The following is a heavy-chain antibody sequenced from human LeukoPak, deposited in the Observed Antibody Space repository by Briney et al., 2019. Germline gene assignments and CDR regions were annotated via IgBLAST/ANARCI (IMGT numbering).Heavy chain of an antibody. CDR2: ISGSGGHT. CDR1: GFTFSSYA. Sequence: GGSLRLSCAPSGFTFSSYAMSGVRQAPGKGLEWVSAISGSGGHTYYAASVKGRFTIYRDNSKNTLYLQMNSLRAEDTAVYYCAKEGDDFWSGYSDYWGQGTLVTVSS. V-gene: IGHV3-23*01. D-gene: IGHD3-3*01. J-gene: IGHJ4*02. CDR3: AKEGDDFWSGYSDY.